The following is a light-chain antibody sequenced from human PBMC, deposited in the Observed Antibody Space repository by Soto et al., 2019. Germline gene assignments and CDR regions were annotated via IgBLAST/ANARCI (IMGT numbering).Light chain of an antibody. Sequence: QSALTQPASVSGSPGQSITISCTGTSSTVGGFNVVSWYQQHPGKAPKVIIYEGIKRPSGVSNRFSGSKSGTSATLGITGLQTGDEADYYCGTWDTSLSAGVFGAGTKLTVL. V-gene: IGLV2-14*02. CDR2: EGI. CDR3: GTWDTSLSAGV. CDR1: SSTVGGFNV. J-gene: IGLJ2*01.